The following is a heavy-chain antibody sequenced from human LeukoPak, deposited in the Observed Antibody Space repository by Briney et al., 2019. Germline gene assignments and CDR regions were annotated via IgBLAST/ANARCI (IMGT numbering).Heavy chain of an antibody. CDR3: ARVAGEVRGVHGDLFDY. V-gene: IGHV4-59*01. CDR1: GGSFSGYY. D-gene: IGHD3-10*01. J-gene: IGHJ4*02. CDR2: IYYSGST. Sequence: PSETLSLTCAVYGGSFSGYYWSWIRQPPGKGLEWIGYIYYSGSTNYNPSLRSRVTISVDTSKNQFSLKLSSVTAADTAVYYCARVAGEVRGVHGDLFDYWGQGTLVTVSS.